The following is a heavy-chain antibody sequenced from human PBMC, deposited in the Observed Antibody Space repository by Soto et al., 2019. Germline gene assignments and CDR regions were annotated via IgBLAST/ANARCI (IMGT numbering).Heavy chain of an antibody. V-gene: IGHV3-66*01. CDR2: IYSGGST. D-gene: IGHD3-22*01. CDR1: GFTVSSNY. CDR3: ARTYDSSGYYTRDRDYFDY. Sequence: GSLRLSCAASGFTVSSNYMSWVRQAPGKGLEWVSVIYSGGSTYYADSVKGRFTISRDNSKNTLYLQMNSLRAEDTAVYYCARTYDSSGYYTRDRDYFDYWGQGT. J-gene: IGHJ4*02.